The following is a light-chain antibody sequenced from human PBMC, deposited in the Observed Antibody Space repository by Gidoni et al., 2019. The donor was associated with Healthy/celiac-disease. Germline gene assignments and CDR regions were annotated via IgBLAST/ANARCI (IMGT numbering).Light chain of an antibody. V-gene: IGKV3-20*01. CDR3: QQYGSSPLFT. J-gene: IGKJ3*01. CDR1: QSVSSSY. Sequence: EIVLTQSPGTLPLSPGERATLSCRASQSVSSSYLAWYQQTPGQAPRRLIDGASSRATGIPDRFSGSGSGTDFTLTISRLEPEDLAVYYCQQYGSSPLFTFGPGTKVDIK. CDR2: GAS.